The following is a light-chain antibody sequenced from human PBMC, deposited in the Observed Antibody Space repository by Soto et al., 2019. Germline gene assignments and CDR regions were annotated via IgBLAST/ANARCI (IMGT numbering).Light chain of an antibody. CDR2: EVT. CDR3: SSYAGSKTFI. V-gene: IGLV2-8*01. CDR1: SGDVGAYNY. Sequence: QSALTQPPSASGSPGQSVTISCTGTSGDVGAYNYVSWYQQHPGKAPKLMIYEVTKRPSGVPDRFSGSKSGATDSLTVSGLQAEDESDYYCSSYAGSKTFIFGGGTKLTVL. J-gene: IGLJ2*01.